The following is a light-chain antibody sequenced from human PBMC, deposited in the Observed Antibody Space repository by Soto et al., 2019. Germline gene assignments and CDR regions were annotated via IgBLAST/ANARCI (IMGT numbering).Light chain of an antibody. J-gene: IGKJ1*01. CDR2: ESS. CDR1: QNVANY. CDR3: QQRSNWTQT. Sequence: EIVLTQSPATLSLSPGERATLSCRASQNVANYLDWYQKKPGQAPRLLIYESSNRATGIAARFSGSGSGTDFTLTISRLEPEDFAVYECQQRSNWTQTFGQGTKVDIK. V-gene: IGKV3-11*01.